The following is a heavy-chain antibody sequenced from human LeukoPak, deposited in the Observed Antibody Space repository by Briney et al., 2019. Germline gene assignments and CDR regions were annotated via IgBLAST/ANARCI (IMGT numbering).Heavy chain of an antibody. D-gene: IGHD3-22*01. CDR3: TSGDSSGSY. J-gene: IGHJ4*02. Sequence: PGGSLRLSCAASGFTFSNAWMNWVRQAPGKGLEWVGRIKSKTDGGTTDYAAPAKGRFTVSRDDSQNTLYLQMNSLKTDDTAVYFCTSGDSSGSYWGQGTLVTVSA. V-gene: IGHV3-15*01. CDR1: GFTFSNAW. CDR2: IKSKTDGGTT.